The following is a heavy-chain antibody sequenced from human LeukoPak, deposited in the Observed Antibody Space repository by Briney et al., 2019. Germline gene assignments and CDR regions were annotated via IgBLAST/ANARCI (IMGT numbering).Heavy chain of an antibody. Sequence: GGSLRLSCAASGFTFSSYGMHWVRQAPGKGLEWVAFIRYDGSNKYYADSVKGRFTISRDNSKNTLYLQMNSLRAEDTAVYYCAKDPTAAATYYYYMDVWGKGTTVTVSS. CDR3: AKDPTAAATYYYYMDV. J-gene: IGHJ6*03. D-gene: IGHD6-13*01. CDR1: GFTFSSYG. V-gene: IGHV3-30*02. CDR2: IRYDGSNK.